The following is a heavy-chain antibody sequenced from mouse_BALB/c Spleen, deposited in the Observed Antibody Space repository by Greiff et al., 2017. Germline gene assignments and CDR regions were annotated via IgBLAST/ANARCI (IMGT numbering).Heavy chain of an antibody. D-gene: IGHD2-3*01. Sequence: VQLKESGGGLVQPGGSLKLSCAASGFTFSSYGMSWVRQTPDKRLELVATINSNGGSTYYPDSVKGRFTISRDNAKNTLYLQMSSLKSEDTAMYYCARDSGYFLAYWGQGTLVTVSA. J-gene: IGHJ3*01. CDR2: INSNGGST. V-gene: IGHV5-6-3*01. CDR3: ARDSGYFLAY. CDR1: GFTFSSYG.